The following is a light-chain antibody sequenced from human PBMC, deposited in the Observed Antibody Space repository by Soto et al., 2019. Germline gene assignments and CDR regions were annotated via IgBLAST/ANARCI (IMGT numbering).Light chain of an antibody. CDR3: QQYENFPVT. CDR1: HDIRKY. J-gene: IGKJ5*01. V-gene: IGKV1-33*01. Sequence: IQMTQSPSSLSASVGDRVTITCQASHDIRKYLNWYQQKPGKAPKLLIYDASNLETGVPSRFTGSGSGTDFTFTISSLQPEDIATYYCQQYENFPVTFGQGTRLEI. CDR2: DAS.